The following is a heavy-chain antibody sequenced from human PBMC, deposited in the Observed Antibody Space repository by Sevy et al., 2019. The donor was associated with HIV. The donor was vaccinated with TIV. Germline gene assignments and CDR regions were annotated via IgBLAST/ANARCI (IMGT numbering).Heavy chain of an antibody. CDR1: GGTFSSYA. Sequence: ASVKVSCKASGGTFSSYAISWVRQAPGQGLEWMGGIIPIFGTANYAQKFQGRVTITADESTSTAYMELSSLRAEDTAVYYRARDPTDYGSGSNWFDPWGQGTLVTVSS. CDR3: ARDPTDYGSGSNWFDP. J-gene: IGHJ5*02. D-gene: IGHD3-10*01. CDR2: IIPIFGTA. V-gene: IGHV1-69*13.